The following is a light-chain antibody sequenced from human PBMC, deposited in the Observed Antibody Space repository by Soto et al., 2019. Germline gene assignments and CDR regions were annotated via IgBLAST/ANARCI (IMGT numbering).Light chain of an antibody. Sequence: EIVLTQSPATLSLSPGERATLSCRASQSVSSYLAWYQQKPGQAPRLLIYDASNRATGIPARFSGSGSGTDFTLTISSLGPEDFAAYYCQQRSNWLTFGGGTKVEIK. J-gene: IGKJ4*01. V-gene: IGKV3-11*01. CDR2: DAS. CDR1: QSVSSY. CDR3: QQRSNWLT.